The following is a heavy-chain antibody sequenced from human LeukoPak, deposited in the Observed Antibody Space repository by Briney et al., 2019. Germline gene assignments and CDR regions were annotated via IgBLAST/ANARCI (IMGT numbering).Heavy chain of an antibody. D-gene: IGHD2-15*01. CDR3: ARDGLGYCSGGSCYSSAFDI. CDR1: EFTFSGYS. V-gene: IGHV3-21*01. J-gene: IGHJ3*02. Sequence: PGGSLRLSCAASEFTFSGYSMNWVRQAPGKGLEWVSSISSSSSYIYYADSVKGRFTISRDNAKNSLYLQMNSLRAEDTAVYYCARDGLGYCSGGSCYSSAFDIWGQGTMVTVSS. CDR2: ISSSSSYI.